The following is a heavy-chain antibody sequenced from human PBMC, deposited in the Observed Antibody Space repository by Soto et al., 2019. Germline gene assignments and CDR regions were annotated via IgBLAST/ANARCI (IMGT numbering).Heavy chain of an antibody. CDR1: GSSLSTTHW. V-gene: IGHV4-4*02. CDR3: ARTVRSYSWSYFDD. J-gene: IGHJ4*02. Sequence: QVQLQESGPGLVKPSGTLSLTCAVSGSSLSTTHWWSWVRQSPGKGLEWIGEIYRSGSTKYNPSLKSRVSMSLHKSKNEFSLNLKSVSAADTAVYYCARTVRSYSWSYFDDWGQGTLVTVSS. CDR2: IYRSGST. D-gene: IGHD6-13*01.